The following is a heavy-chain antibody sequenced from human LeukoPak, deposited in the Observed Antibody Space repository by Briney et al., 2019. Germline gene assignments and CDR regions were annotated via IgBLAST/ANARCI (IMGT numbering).Heavy chain of an antibody. CDR2: IYHSGTS. D-gene: IGHD3-9*01. CDR1: GGSISSGGYY. J-gene: IGHJ4*02. Sequence: SETLSLTCTVSGGSISSGGYYWSWIRQPPGKGLEWIGYIYHSGTSYYNPSLKSRVTISVDGSKNQFSLKLSSVTAADTAVYYCARSDYDILTGYPTFDYWGQGTLVTVSS. CDR3: ARSDYDILTGYPTFDY. V-gene: IGHV4-30-2*01.